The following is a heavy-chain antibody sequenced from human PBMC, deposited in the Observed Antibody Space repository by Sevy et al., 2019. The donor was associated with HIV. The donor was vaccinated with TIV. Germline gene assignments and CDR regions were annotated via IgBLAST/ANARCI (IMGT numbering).Heavy chain of an antibody. CDR2: ISIAGDNT. CDR3: AKEPDY. V-gene: IGHV3-23*01. Sequence: RGYLRLSCAAPGFTFSTYAMSWVRQAPGKGLERVSAISIAGDNTYYADSVKGRFTISRDNSKNTVHLQMNGLRAEDTAIYYCAKEPDYWGRGTLVTVSS. CDR1: GFTFSTYA. J-gene: IGHJ4*02.